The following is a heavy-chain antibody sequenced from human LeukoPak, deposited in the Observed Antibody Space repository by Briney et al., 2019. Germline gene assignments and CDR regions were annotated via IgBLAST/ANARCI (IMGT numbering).Heavy chain of an antibody. D-gene: IGHD3-3*01. CDR3: AKALFTTKYYDFWSGYYDFHMDV. Sequence: PGGSLRLSCAASGFTFDDYTMHWVRQAPGKCLEWVSLISWDGGSTYYADSVKGRFTISRDNSKNSLYLQMNSLRTEDNALYYCAKALFTTKYYDFWSGYYDFHMDVWGKGTTVTVSS. CDR2: ISWDGGST. CDR1: GFTFDDYT. J-gene: IGHJ6*03. V-gene: IGHV3-43*01.